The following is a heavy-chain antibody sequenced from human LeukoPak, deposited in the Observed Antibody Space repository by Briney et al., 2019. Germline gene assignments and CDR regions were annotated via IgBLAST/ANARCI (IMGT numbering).Heavy chain of an antibody. CDR2: IYYSGST. D-gene: IGHD2-15*01. J-gene: IGHJ4*02. CDR1: GGSISSYY. CDR3: ARHPAELGYCSGGSCAGSLFDY. V-gene: IGHV4-59*08. Sequence: PSETLSLTCTVSGGSISSYYWSWIRQPPGKGLEWIRYIYYSGSTNYNPSLKSRVTISVDTSKNQFSLKLSSVTAADTAVYYCARHPAELGYCSGGSCAGSLFDYWGQGTLVTVSS.